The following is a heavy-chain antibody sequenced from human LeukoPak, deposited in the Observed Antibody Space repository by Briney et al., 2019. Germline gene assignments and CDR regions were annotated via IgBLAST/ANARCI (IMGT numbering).Heavy chain of an antibody. Sequence: PGGSLRLSCAASGFTFSSYGMHWVRQAPGKGLEWVAFIRYDGSNKYYADSVKGRFTISRDNSKNTLYLQMNSLRAEDTAVYYCAKDITARDSSGWYDYYFDYWGQGTLVTVSS. CDR3: AKDITARDSSGWYDYYFDY. D-gene: IGHD6-19*01. CDR1: GFTFSSYG. CDR2: IRYDGSNK. J-gene: IGHJ4*02. V-gene: IGHV3-30*02.